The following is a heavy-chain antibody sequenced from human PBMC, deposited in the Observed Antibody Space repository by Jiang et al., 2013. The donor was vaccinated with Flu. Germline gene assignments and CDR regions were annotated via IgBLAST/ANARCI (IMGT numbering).Heavy chain of an antibody. V-gene: IGHV3-30*19. CDR1: EFTFSYYG. CDR3: GRAQFGADYFATHAYYPAPDY. D-gene: IGHD2-15*01. CDR2: ISFDGSKT. Sequence: RLSCAASEFTFSYYGMHWVRQAPGKGLEWVAVISFDGSKTFYADSVKGRFTISRDSSKNTLSLQMNSLRPEDTAAYYCGRAQFGADYFATHAYYPAPDYWGQGSLVTVSS. J-gene: IGHJ4*02.